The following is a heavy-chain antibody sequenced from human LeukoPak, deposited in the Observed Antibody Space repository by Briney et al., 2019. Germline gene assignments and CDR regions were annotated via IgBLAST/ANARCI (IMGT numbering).Heavy chain of an antibody. J-gene: IGHJ5*02. CDR1: GYSFTTYY. CDR3: ARGPPGRVYDSTKRGLFDP. Sequence: SVKVSCKASGYSFTTYYIHWVRQAPGHGLEWMGIINPSGGSTNYAQKFQGRVTMTRDTSTSTVYMELSSLRPEDTAIFYCARGPPGRVYDSTKRGLFDPWGQGTLVTVSS. CDR2: INPSGGST. D-gene: IGHD3-22*01. V-gene: IGHV1-46*01.